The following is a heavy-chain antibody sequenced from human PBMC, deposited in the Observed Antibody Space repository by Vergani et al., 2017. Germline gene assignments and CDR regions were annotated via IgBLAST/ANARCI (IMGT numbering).Heavy chain of an antibody. CDR1: GDTFSDYY. J-gene: IGHJ6*02. Sequence: QVQLVQSGAEVKKSGASVEVSCKASGDTFSDYYIHWVRQAPGQGLEWMAWINPNTGGTNYAQKFQGRVTMTRDTSISTAYMELSRLTSDDTAVYYCARELAAVSYYYGMDVWGQGTTVTVSS. D-gene: IGHD6-13*01. V-gene: IGHV1-2*02. CDR3: ARELAAVSYYYGMDV. CDR2: INPNTGGT.